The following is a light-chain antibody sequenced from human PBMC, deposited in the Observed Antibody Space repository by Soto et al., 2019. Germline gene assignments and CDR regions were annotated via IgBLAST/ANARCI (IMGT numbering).Light chain of an antibody. CDR3: SSYTSSSLYV. CDR2: EVS. J-gene: IGLJ1*01. Sequence: QSVLTQPASVSGSPGQSITMSCSGTSSDVGGYNYVSWYQQHPGKVPKLIIYEVSNRPSGVSNRFSGSKSGNTASLTTSGLQAEDEADYYCSSYTSSSLYVFGTGTKAPS. V-gene: IGLV2-14*01. CDR1: SSDVGGYNY.